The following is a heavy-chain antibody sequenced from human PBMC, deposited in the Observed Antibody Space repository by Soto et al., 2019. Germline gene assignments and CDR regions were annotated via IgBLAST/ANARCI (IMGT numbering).Heavy chain of an antibody. J-gene: IGHJ5*02. V-gene: IGHV4-59*01. D-gene: IGHD3-16*01. Sequence: SETLSLTCTVSGGSISSYYWSWIRQPPGKGLEWIAYINYSGSTNYNPSLKSRVTISVDTSKNQFSLKLSSVTAADTAVYYCAREFEGGVKFDPWGQGTLVTVSS. CDR1: GGSISSYY. CDR2: INYSGST. CDR3: AREFEGGVKFDP.